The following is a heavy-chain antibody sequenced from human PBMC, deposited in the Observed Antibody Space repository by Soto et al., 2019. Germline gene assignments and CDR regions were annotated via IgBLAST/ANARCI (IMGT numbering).Heavy chain of an antibody. J-gene: IGHJ4*02. CDR3: ARALALTSVGGL. Sequence: PSETLSLPCSVYGWSFSGYYWSWIRQPPGKGLEWIGEINHSGSTNYNPSLKSRVTISVDTSKNQFSLKLSSVTAADTAVYYCARALALTSVGGLWGQGTLVTVSS. D-gene: IGHD3-3*01. CDR2: INHSGST. CDR1: GWSFSGYY. V-gene: IGHV4-34*01.